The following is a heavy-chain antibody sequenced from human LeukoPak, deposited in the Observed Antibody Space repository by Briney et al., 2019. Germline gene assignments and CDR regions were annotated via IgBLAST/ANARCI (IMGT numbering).Heavy chain of an antibody. CDR1: GYTFRKYG. V-gene: IGHV1-18*01. Sequence: ATVTLSCVPSGYTFRKYGIRWVRQAPGHGLEGMGGTSPYNGDKNYAQIFQGGVTMTTDTSTSTAYMELKSPMSHDPAVYYCARVYSWDDDGAAFDIWGQGTMVTVSS. CDR2: TSPYNGDK. CDR3: ARVYSWDDDGAAFDI. D-gene: IGHD1-1*01. J-gene: IGHJ3*02.